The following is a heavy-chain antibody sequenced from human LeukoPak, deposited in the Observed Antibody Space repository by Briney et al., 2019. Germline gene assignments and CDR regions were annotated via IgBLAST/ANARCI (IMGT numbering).Heavy chain of an antibody. D-gene: IGHD4-4*01. J-gene: IGHJ6*02. Sequence: PSETLSLTCAVYGGSFSGYYWSWIRQPPGKGLEWIGEINHSGSTNYNPSLKSRVTISVDTSKNQFSLKLSSVTAADTAVYYCATQHSNYYYGMDVWGQGTTVTVSS. V-gene: IGHV4-34*01. CDR2: INHSGST. CDR1: GGSFSGYY. CDR3: ATQHSNYYYGMDV.